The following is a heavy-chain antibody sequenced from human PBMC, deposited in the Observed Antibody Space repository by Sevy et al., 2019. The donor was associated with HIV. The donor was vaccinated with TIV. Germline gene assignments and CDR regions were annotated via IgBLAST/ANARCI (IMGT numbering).Heavy chain of an antibody. CDR3: VKDPDYNFWRGDYGMDV. D-gene: IGHD3-3*01. CDR2: ISSDGVST. Sequence: GGSLRLSCSGSGFSFSNSAMNWVRQTPGKGLKYVSAISSDGVSTYYTDSVRGRFTISRENSKNTLYLQMSSLRVEDTAVYYCVKDPDYNFWRGDYGMDVWGQGTTVTVSS. J-gene: IGHJ6*02. V-gene: IGHV3-64D*06. CDR1: GFSFSNSA.